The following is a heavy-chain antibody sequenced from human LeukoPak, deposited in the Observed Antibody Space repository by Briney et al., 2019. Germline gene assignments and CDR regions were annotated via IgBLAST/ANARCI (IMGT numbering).Heavy chain of an antibody. D-gene: IGHD3-3*01. V-gene: IGHV3-7*01. CDR3: AREVREDFWSAQDKFDY. J-gene: IGHJ4*02. CDR1: GFTFSSYW. CDR2: IKQDGSEK. Sequence: GGSLRLSCAASGFTFSSYWMSWVRQAPGKGLEWVANIKQDGSEKYYVDAVKGRFTISRDNAKNSLYLQMNGLRAEDTAVYYCAREVREDFWSAQDKFDYWGQGTLVTVSS.